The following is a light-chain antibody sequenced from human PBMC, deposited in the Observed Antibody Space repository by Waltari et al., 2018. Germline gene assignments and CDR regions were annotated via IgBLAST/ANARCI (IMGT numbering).Light chain of an antibody. V-gene: IGKV4-1*01. CDR2: WTS. CDR1: QSVLYSSNNKNY. CDR3: QQYYSTPRLT. J-gene: IGKJ4*01. Sequence: DIVMTQSPDSLAVSLGERATINCKTSQSVLYSSNNKNYLAWYQQTPGQPPKLLIYWTSTRESGVPDRFSGSGSGTDFTLTLSRLQAEDVAVYYCQQYYSTPRLTFGGGTKVEIK.